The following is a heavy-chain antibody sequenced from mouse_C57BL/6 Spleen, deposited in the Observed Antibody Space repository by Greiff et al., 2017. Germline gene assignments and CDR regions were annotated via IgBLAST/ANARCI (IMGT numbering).Heavy chain of an antibody. J-gene: IGHJ3*01. Sequence: EVQLQESGPGLVKPSQSLSLTCSVTGYSITSGYYWNWLRQFPGNKLEWMGYISYDGSNNYNPSLKNRISITRDTSKKQFFLKFNSVTTEDTSTYYCARGFAYWGQGTLVTVSA. CDR3: ARGFAY. CDR1: GYSITSGYY. V-gene: IGHV3-6*01. CDR2: ISYDGSN.